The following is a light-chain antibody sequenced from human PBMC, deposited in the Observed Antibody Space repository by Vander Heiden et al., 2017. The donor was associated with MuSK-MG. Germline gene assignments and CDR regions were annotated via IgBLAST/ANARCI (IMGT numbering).Light chain of an antibody. V-gene: IGKV1-39*01. CDR1: QSISSY. J-gene: IGKJ4*01. Sequence: DIQMTQSPSSLSASVGDRVTITCRASQSISSYLNWYQQKPGKAPKLLIYAASSLQSGVPSRFSSSGSGTDFTLTISSLQPEDFATYYCQQSDSTPLTFGGGTKVEIK. CDR3: QQSDSTPLT. CDR2: AAS.